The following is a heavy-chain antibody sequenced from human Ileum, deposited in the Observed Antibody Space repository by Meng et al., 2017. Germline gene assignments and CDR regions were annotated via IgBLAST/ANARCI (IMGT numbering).Heavy chain of an antibody. D-gene: IGHD4-17*01. CDR1: GYTFSDYY. Sequence: VPVVQLWAVVKNPGAPVKVSCKASGYTFSDYYVQWVRQAPGQGLEWLAWVDPKTGGTNSAQKFQDRVTMTSDTSATTAYMELTRLTSDDTAVYYCARWGHHGELDYWGQGTLVTVSS. V-gene: IGHV1-2*02. CDR2: VDPKTGGT. CDR3: ARWGHHGELDY. J-gene: IGHJ4*02.